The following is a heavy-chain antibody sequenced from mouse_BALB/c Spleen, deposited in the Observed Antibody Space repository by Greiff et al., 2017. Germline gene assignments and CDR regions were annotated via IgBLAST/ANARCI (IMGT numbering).Heavy chain of an antibody. V-gene: IGHV1S135*01. D-gene: IGHD2-2*01. CDR1: GYSFTSYY. J-gene: IGHJ1*01. CDR2: IDPFNGGT. CDR3: AIYGYDEYFDV. Sequence: VQLQQSGPELMKPGASVKISCKASGYSFTSYYMHWVKQSHGKSLEWIGYIDPFNGGTSYNQKFKGKATLTVDKSYSTAYMHLSSLTSEDSAVYYCAIYGYDEYFDVWGAGTTVTVSS.